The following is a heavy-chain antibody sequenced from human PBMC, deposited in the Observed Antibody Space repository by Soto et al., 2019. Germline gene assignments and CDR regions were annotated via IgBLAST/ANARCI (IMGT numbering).Heavy chain of an antibody. CDR1: GVSISSYY. Sequence: PSETLSLTCTVSGVSISSYYWSWIRQPPGKGLEWIGYIYYSGSTNYNPSLKSRVTISVDTSKNQFSLKLSSVTAADTAVYYCARGGVVGAPRANWFDPWGQGTLVTVSS. CDR2: IYYSGST. CDR3: ARGGVVGAPRANWFDP. D-gene: IGHD1-26*01. J-gene: IGHJ5*02. V-gene: IGHV4-59*01.